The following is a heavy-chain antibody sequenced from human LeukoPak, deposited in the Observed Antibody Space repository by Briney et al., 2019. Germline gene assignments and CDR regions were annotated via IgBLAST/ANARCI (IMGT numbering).Heavy chain of an antibody. V-gene: IGHV4-4*07. D-gene: IGHD6-19*01. CDR2: IYISGST. Sequence: PSETLSLTCTVSGGSISYYYWSWIRQPAGGGPEWIGRIYISGSTNYNPSLKSRVTISIDKSNNQFFLKLNSVTAADTAVYYCARESPTYSSGWYKDFWGQGTLVTVSS. CDR1: GGSISYYY. CDR3: ARESPTYSSGWYKDF. J-gene: IGHJ4*02.